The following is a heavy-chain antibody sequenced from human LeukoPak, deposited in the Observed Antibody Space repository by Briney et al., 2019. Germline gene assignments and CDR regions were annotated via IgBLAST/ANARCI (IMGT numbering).Heavy chain of an antibody. CDR3: ARGSGILYWWPRSGEGYYFDY. J-gene: IGHJ4*02. V-gene: IGHV4-34*01. D-gene: IGHD2-8*02. Sequence: SETLSLTCAVYGGSFSGYYWSWIRQPPGKGLEWIGEINHSGSTNYNPSLKSRVTISVDTSKNQFSLKLSSVTAADTAVYYCARGSGILYWWPRSGEGYYFDYWGQGTLVTVSS. CDR1: GGSFSGYY. CDR2: INHSGST.